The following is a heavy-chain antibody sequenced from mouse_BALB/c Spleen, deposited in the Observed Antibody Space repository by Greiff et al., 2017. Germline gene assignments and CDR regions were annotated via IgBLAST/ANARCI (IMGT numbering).Heavy chain of an antibody. CDR3: ARDRDDGSSPYWYFDV. Sequence: EVKLMESGGGLVKPGGSLKLSCAASGFTFSSYAMSWVRQSPEKRLEWVAEISSGGSYTYYPDTVTGRFTITRDNAKNTLYLEMSSLRSEDTAMYYCARDRDDGSSPYWYFDVWGAGTTVTVSS. J-gene: IGHJ1*01. V-gene: IGHV5-9-4*01. D-gene: IGHD1-1*01. CDR1: GFTFSSYA. CDR2: ISSGGSYT.